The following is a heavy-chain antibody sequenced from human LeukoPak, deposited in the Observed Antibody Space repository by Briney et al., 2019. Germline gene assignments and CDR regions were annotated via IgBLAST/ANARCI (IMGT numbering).Heavy chain of an antibody. Sequence: GASVTVSFKASVYTFTSYGINWVRQAPAQGLEWMGWISAYNGNTHYAQKLQGRVTMTTDTSTSTAYMELRSLRSDDRAVYYCARDDGSSWYVAAYYYYGMDVWGQGTTVTVSS. CDR2: ISAYNGNT. J-gene: IGHJ6*02. CDR3: ARDDGSSWYVAAYYYYGMDV. D-gene: IGHD6-13*01. V-gene: IGHV1-18*01. CDR1: VYTFTSYG.